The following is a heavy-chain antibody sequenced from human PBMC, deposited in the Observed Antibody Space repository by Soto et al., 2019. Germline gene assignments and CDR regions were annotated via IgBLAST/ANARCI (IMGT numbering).Heavy chain of an antibody. J-gene: IGHJ6*02. D-gene: IGHD1-26*01. Sequence: KVSCKASGYNFTSYAMRLVRQAPGQRLEWMGWINAGNGNTKYSQKFQGRVTITRDTSASTAYMELSSLRSEDTAVYYCASSATTADYYYGMDVWGQGTTVTVSS. V-gene: IGHV1-3*01. CDR2: INAGNGNT. CDR1: GYNFTSYA. CDR3: ASSATTADYYYGMDV.